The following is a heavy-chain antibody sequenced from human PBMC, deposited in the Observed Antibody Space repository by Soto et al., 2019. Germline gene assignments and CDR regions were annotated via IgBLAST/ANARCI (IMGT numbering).Heavy chain of an antibody. CDR1: GGSISSGGYY. J-gene: IGHJ4*02. D-gene: IGHD3-22*01. CDR3: ARAPYYYDSSGHEYYYFDY. Sequence: SETLSLTCTVSGGSISSGGYYWSWIRQHPGKGLEWIGYIYYSGSTYYNPSLKSRVTISVDTSKNQFSLKLSSVTAADTAVYYCARAPYYYDSSGHEYYYFDYWGQGTLVTGSS. CDR2: IYYSGST. V-gene: IGHV4-31*02.